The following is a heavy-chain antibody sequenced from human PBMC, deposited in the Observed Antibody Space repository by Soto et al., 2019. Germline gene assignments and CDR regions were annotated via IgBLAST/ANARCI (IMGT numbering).Heavy chain of an antibody. CDR2: IIPIFGTA. CDR3: ARDPGYCSGGSCYSRGGWFDP. CDR1: GGTFSSYA. Sequence: QVQLVQSGAEVKKPGSSVKVSCKASGGTFSSYAISWVRQAPGQGLEWMGGIIPIFGTANYAQKFQGRVTITADESTSTDDMELSSLRSEDTAVYYCARDPGYCSGGSCYSRGGWFDPWGQGTLVTVSS. D-gene: IGHD2-15*01. V-gene: IGHV1-69*01. J-gene: IGHJ5*02.